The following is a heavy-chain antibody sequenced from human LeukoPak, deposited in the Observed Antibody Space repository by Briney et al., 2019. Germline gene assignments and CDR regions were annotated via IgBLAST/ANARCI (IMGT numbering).Heavy chain of an antibody. J-gene: IGHJ6*02. D-gene: IGHD6-13*01. Sequence: SQTLSLTCTVSGGSISSGGYYWSWIHQHPGKGLEWIGYIYYSGSTYYNPSLKSRVTISVNTSKNQFSLKLSSVTAADTAVYYCARDTFFSSSWYEGGIQYYYGMDVWGQGTTVTVSS. CDR3: ARDTFFSSSWYEGGIQYYYGMDV. CDR1: GGSISSGGYY. CDR2: IYYSGST. V-gene: IGHV4-31*03.